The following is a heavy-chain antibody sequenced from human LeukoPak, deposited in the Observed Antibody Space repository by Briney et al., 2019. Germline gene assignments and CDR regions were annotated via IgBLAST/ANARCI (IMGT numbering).Heavy chain of an antibody. V-gene: IGHV3-21*01. CDR1: GFTFSRYS. Sequence: PGGPLRLSCAASGFTFSRYSMNWVRQAPGKGLEWVSSISSSSSYIYYAYSVKGRFTISRDNGKNSLYLQMNSLRAEDTDVYYCARGYDYGDYGGPYYWGQGTLVTVSS. D-gene: IGHD4-17*01. CDR3: ARGYDYGDYGGPYY. CDR2: ISSSSSYI. J-gene: IGHJ4*02.